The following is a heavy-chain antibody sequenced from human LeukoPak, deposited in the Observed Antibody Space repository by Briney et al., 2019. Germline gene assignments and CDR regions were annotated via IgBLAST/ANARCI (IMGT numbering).Heavy chain of an antibody. Sequence: GGSLRLSCAASGFTFSSYAMGWVRQAPGKGLEWVSAISGSGGSTYYADSVKGRFTISRDNSKNTLYLQMNSLRAEDTAVYYCAKDSRYYDFWSGYWDDWYFDLWGRGTLVTVSS. CDR1: GFTFSSYA. CDR3: AKDSRYYDFWSGYWDDWYFDL. CDR2: ISGSGGST. V-gene: IGHV3-23*01. J-gene: IGHJ2*01. D-gene: IGHD3-3*01.